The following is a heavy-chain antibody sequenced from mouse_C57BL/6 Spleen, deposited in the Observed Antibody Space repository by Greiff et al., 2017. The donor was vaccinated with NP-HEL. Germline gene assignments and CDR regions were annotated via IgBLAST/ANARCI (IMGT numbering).Heavy chain of an antibody. D-gene: IGHD1-1*01. CDR2: IDPEDGET. V-gene: IGHV14-2*01. J-gene: IGHJ1*03. CDR1: GFNIKDYY. CDR3: ARWYYGSSYEDWYFDV. Sequence: EVQRVESGAELVKPGASVKLSCTASGFNIKDYYMHWVKQRTEQGLEWIGRIDPEDGETKYAPKFQGKATITADTSSNTAYLQLSSLTSEDTAVYYCARWYYGSSYEDWYFDVWGTGTTVTVSS.